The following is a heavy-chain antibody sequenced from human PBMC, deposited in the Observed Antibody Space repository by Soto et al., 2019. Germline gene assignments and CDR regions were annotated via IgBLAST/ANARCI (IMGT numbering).Heavy chain of an antibody. CDR2: ISYTGST. Sequence: WTWIRQPPGKELEWIGYISYTGSTTYNPSLRSRVTISLDTSKNQFSLRLSSVTTADTAVYYCARGRIYGYCSSSNCYEAFDIWGQGTMVTVSS. V-gene: IGHV4-59*01. D-gene: IGHD2-2*01. J-gene: IGHJ3*02. CDR3: ARGRIYGYCSSSNCYEAFDI.